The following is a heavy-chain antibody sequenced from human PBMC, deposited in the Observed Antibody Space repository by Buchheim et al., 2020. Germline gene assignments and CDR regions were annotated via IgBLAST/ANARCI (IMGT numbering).Heavy chain of an antibody. V-gene: IGHV4-34*01. Sequence: QVQLQQWGAGLLKPSETLSLTCAVYGGSFSGYYWSWIRQPPGKGLEWIGEINHSGSTNYNPSLKSRVTISVDTSKNQFSLKLSSVTAADTAVYYCARGCGYSYGCRFQVDYWGQGTL. CDR3: ARGCGYSYGCRFQVDY. CDR2: INHSGST. D-gene: IGHD5-18*01. CDR1: GGSFSGYY. J-gene: IGHJ4*02.